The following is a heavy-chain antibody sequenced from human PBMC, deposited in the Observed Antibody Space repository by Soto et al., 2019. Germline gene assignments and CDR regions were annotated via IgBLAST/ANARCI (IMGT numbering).Heavy chain of an antibody. CDR1: GFTFSSYG. D-gene: IGHD1-26*01. J-gene: IGHJ5*02. V-gene: IGHV3-33*06. CDR2: IWYDGSNK. CDR3: AKDAGAPSFDP. Sequence: GGSLRLSCAASGFTFSSYGMHWVRQAPGKGLEWVAVIWYDGSNKYYADSVKGRFTISRDNSKNTLYLQMSSLRAEDTAVYYCAKDAGAPSFDPWGQGTLVTVSS.